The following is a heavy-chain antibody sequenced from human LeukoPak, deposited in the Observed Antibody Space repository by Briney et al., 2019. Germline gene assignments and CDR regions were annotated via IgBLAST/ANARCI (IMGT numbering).Heavy chain of an antibody. D-gene: IGHD6-6*01. Sequence: PSETLSLTCTVSGGSISSGSYYWSWIRQPAGKGLEWIGRIYTSGSTNYNPSLKSRVTISVDTSKNQFSLKLSSVTAADTAVCYCARDSSSSHPALDYWGQGTLVTVSS. CDR3: ARDSSSSHPALDY. J-gene: IGHJ4*02. CDR2: IYTSGST. CDR1: GGSISSGSYY. V-gene: IGHV4-61*02.